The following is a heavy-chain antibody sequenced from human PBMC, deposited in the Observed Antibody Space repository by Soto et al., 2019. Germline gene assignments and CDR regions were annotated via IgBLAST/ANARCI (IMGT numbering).Heavy chain of an antibody. Sequence: QVQLVESGGGVVQPGRSLRLSCAASGFTFSSYGMHWVRQAPGKGLEWVAVIWYDGSNKYYADSVKGRFTISRDNSKNTRYLKMSSLRAEDTAVYYCARDGYCSGGSCYSVPVFDYWGQGTLVTVSS. V-gene: IGHV3-33*01. D-gene: IGHD2-15*01. J-gene: IGHJ4*02. CDR3: ARDGYCSGGSCYSVPVFDY. CDR2: IWYDGSNK. CDR1: GFTFSSYG.